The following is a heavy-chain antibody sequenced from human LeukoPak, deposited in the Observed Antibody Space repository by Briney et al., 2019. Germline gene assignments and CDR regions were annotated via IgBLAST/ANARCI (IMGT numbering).Heavy chain of an antibody. J-gene: IGHJ4*02. CDR1: GGSISSYY. V-gene: IGHV4-59*01. D-gene: IGHD5-24*01. CDR3: ARGGRWLQQIDY. CDR2: IYYSGST. Sequence: SETLSLTCTVSGGSISSYYWSWIRQPPGKGLEWIGYIYYSGSTNYNPSLKSRVTISVDTSKNQFSLKLSSVTAADTAVYYCARGGRWLQQIDYWGQGTLVTVSS.